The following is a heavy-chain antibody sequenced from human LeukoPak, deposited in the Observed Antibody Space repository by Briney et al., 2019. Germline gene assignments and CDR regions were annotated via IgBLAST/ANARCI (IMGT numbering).Heavy chain of an antibody. V-gene: IGHV3-23*01. J-gene: IGHJ4*02. CDR1: GFTFSRSA. Sequence: PGGSLRLSCAASGFTFSRSAMTWVRQTPGKGLDWVSSISSSGNTYYADSVKGRFTISRDNSKNMLYLQMNSLRAEDTAVYYCARDSGGQRGYWGQGTLVTVSS. D-gene: IGHD1-26*01. CDR3: ARDSGGQRGY. CDR2: ISSSGNT.